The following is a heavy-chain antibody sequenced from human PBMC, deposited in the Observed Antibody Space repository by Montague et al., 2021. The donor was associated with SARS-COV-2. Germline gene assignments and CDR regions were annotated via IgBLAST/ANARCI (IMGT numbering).Heavy chain of an antibody. V-gene: IGHV4-34*01. Sequence: SETLSLTCAVYGGSFSGYYWSWIRQPPGKGLEWIGEINHSGSTNYNPSLKSRVTISVDTSKNQFSLKLSSVTAADTAVYYCARGTTVTTLFYYYYGMDVWGQGITVIVSS. CDR3: ARGTTVTTLFYYYYGMDV. CDR1: GGSFSGYY. J-gene: IGHJ6*02. CDR2: INHSGST. D-gene: IGHD4-17*01.